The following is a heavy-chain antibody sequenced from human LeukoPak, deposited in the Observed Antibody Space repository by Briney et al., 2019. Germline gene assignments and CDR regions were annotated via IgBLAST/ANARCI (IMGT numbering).Heavy chain of an antibody. J-gene: IGHJ5*02. V-gene: IGHV4-59*01. D-gene: IGHD3-22*01. Sequence: PSDTLSLTCTVSGGSISSYYWSWIRQPPGKGLEWIGYIYYSGSTNYNPSLKSRVTISVDTSKNQFSLKLSSVTAADTAVYYCARDQGYYDSSGYYDWFDPWGQGTLVTVSS. CDR2: IYYSGST. CDR3: ARDQGYYDSSGYYDWFDP. CDR1: GGSISSYY.